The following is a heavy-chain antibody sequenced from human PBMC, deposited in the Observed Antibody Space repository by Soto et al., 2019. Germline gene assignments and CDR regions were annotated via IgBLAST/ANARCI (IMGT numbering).Heavy chain of an antibody. J-gene: IGHJ5*02. Sequence: QILLKESGPGLVKPSQTLSLTCSVSGYSITAGGYYWSWIRQHPGKGLEWIGSFYSSGSIIYNPSLKSRVSISGDTSRNQFSMTLTSVTAADTALYYCARMYSGGSGWFHPWGQGTLVTVSS. V-gene: IGHV4-31*03. CDR1: GYSITAGGYY. D-gene: IGHD1-26*01. CDR2: FYSSGSI. CDR3: ARMYSGGSGWFHP.